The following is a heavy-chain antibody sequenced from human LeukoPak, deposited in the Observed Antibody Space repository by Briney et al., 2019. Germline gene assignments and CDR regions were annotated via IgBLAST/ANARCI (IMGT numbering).Heavy chain of an antibody. Sequence: GASVKVSCKASGYTFTNYGITWVRQAPGQGLEWVGWISPYNGNTKYAQKVQGRVTMTTDTSTSTAYMELRSLRSDDTAVYYCARGGSSGPEGWFDPWAQGTLVTVSS. D-gene: IGHD6-19*01. J-gene: IGHJ5*02. CDR1: GYTFTNYG. CDR3: ARGGSSGPEGWFDP. V-gene: IGHV1-18*01. CDR2: ISPYNGNT.